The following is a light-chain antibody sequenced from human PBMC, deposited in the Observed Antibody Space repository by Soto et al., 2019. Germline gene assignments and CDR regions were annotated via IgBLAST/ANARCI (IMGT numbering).Light chain of an antibody. V-gene: IGKV1-5*03. CDR2: KAS. Sequence: DIQMTQSPSTLSASVGDRVTITCRASQSISSWLAWYQQKPGKAPKLLIYKASSLESGVPSRFSGSGSGTEFTLTISSLQSEDFAVYYCQQYHNWWTFGQGTKVEIK. J-gene: IGKJ1*01. CDR1: QSISSW. CDR3: QQYHNWWT.